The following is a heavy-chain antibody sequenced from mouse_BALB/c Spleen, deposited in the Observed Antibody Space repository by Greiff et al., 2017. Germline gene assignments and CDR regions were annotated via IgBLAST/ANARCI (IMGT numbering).Heavy chain of an antibody. D-gene: IGHD2-2*01. V-gene: IGHV5-12-1*01. CDR3: ARRGYRAYAMDY. CDR2: ISSGGGST. J-gene: IGHJ4*01. Sequence: DVMLVESGGGLVKPGGSLKLSCAASGFAFSSYDMSWVRQTPEKRLEWVAYISSGGGSTYYPDTVKGRFTISRDNAKNTLYLQMSSLKSEDTAMYYCARRGYRAYAMDYWGQGTSVTVSS. CDR1: GFAFSSYD.